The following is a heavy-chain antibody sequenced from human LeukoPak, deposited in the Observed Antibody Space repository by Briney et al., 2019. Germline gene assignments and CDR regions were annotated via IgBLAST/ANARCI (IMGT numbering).Heavy chain of an antibody. CDR3: ARAMATVVGAFDI. D-gene: IGHD5-24*01. CDR1: GYTFTGYY. V-gene: IGHV1-2*02. Sequence: ASVKVYCKASGYTFTGYYMHSVRQAPGQGLEWMGWINPNSGGTNYAQKFQGRVTMTRDTSTSTAYMELSRLRSDDTAVYYCARAMATVVGAFDIWGQGTMVTVSS. CDR2: INPNSGGT. J-gene: IGHJ3*02.